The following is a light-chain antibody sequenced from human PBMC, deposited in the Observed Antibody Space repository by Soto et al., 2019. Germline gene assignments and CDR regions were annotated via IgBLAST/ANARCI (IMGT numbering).Light chain of an antibody. V-gene: IGKV3-11*01. CDR3: QQRANWPPFP. CDR2: DAS. J-gene: IGKJ3*01. Sequence: EIVLTQSPATLSLSPGDRATLSCRASQNVRTYLGWYQQKPGQAPRLLTYDASNRATGIPARFSGSGSGTDFTLTISSLEPEDFAVYYCQQRANWPPFPFGPGTKVDLK. CDR1: QNVRTY.